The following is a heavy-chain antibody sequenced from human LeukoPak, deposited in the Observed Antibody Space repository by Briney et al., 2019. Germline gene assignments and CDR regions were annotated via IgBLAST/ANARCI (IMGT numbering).Heavy chain of an antibody. D-gene: IGHD2-8*01. Sequence: GGSLRLSCAASGFTFSNYAMNWVRQAPGKGLEWVSAISGSGAATFNADSVKGRFTISRDNSKNTLYLQMNSLRAEDTAVYYCASGSGYCTNGVCWDAWFDPWGQGTLVTVSS. CDR1: GFTFSNYA. CDR2: ISGSGAAT. V-gene: IGHV3-23*01. CDR3: ASGSGYCTNGVCWDAWFDP. J-gene: IGHJ5*02.